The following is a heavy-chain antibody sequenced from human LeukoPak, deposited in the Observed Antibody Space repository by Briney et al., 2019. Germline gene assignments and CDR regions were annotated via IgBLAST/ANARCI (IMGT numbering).Heavy chain of an antibody. V-gene: IGHV4-34*01. Sequence: PSETLSLTCAVYGGSLSGYYWSWIRQPPGKGLEWIGEINHSGSTNYNPSLKSRVTISVDTSKNQFSLKLSSVTAADTAVYYCARLHGKYQLAYYYGMDVWGQGTTVTVSS. CDR2: INHSGST. J-gene: IGHJ6*02. D-gene: IGHD2-2*01. CDR1: GGSLSGYY. CDR3: ARLHGKYQLAYYYGMDV.